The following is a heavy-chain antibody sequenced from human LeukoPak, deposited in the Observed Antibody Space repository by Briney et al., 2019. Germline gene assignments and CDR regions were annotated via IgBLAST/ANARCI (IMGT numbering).Heavy chain of an antibody. Sequence: PSETLSLTCTVSGGSIRSFYWSWIRQPPGKGLEYIGYISYSGTTSYNPSLKSRVTISVGTSKNQFSLKLTSVTAADTAVYYCARDKGLPQAFDLWGQGTMVTVSS. CDR2: ISYSGTT. CDR1: GGSIRSFY. V-gene: IGHV4-59*01. D-gene: IGHD5/OR15-5a*01. J-gene: IGHJ3*01. CDR3: ARDKGLPQAFDL.